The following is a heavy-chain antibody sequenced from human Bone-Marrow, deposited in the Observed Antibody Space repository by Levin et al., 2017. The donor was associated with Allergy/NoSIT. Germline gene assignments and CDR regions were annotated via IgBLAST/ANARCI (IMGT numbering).Heavy chain of an antibody. Sequence: GESLKISCAASGFTFSSYSMNWVRQAPGKGLEWVSSISSRSSYIHYADSVKGRFTISRDNAKNSLYLQMNSLRAEDTAVYYCARVLIVPAAIMSDQYGVDVWGQGTTVTVSS. CDR3: ARVLIVPAAIMSDQYGVDV. D-gene: IGHD2-2*01. CDR1: GFTFSSYS. J-gene: IGHJ6*02. V-gene: IGHV3-21*01. CDR2: ISSRSSYI.